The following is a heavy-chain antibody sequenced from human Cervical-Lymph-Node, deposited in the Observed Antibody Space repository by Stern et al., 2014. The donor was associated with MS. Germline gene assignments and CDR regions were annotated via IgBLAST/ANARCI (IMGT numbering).Heavy chain of an antibody. J-gene: IGHJ6*02. CDR2: INPSGGST. V-gene: IGHV1-46*01. CDR1: GNTFTSYQ. Sequence: VQLVESGAEVKKPGASVKVSCKASGNTFTSYQMHWVRQIPGQGLEWMGIINPSGGSTSSAQKFQGRVTMTRDTSTSTVYMELSSLRSEDTAVYYCAREVAGHRLGMMDVWGQGTTVTVSS. D-gene: IGHD6-19*01. CDR3: AREVAGHRLGMMDV.